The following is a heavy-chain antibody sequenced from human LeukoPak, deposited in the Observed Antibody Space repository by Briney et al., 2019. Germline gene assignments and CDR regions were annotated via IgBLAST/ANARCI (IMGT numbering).Heavy chain of an antibody. J-gene: IGHJ6*03. CDR1: GFTFSSYA. CDR2: ISYDGSNT. D-gene: IGHD3-22*01. V-gene: IGHV3-30*04. Sequence: GGSLRLSCAASGFTFSSYAMHWVRQAPGKGLEWVAVISYDGSNTYYADSVKGRFTISRDNSKNTLYLQMNSLRAEDTAVYYCAREVSYDSSGYYPIYYYYYYMDVWGKGTTVTVSS. CDR3: AREVSYDSSGYYPIYYYYYYMDV.